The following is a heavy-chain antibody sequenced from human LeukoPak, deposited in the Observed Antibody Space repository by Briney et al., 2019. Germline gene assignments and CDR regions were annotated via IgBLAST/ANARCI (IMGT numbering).Heavy chain of an antibody. J-gene: IGHJ6*03. CDR2: IKQDGSEK. CDR1: GFTFSSYA. D-gene: IGHD6-13*01. CDR3: ARVIKEQQLAYYMDV. Sequence: PGGSLRLSCAASGFTFSSYAMSWVRQAPGKGLEWVANIKQDGSEKYYVDSVKGRFTISRDNAKNSLYLQMNSLRAEDTAVYYCARVIKEQQLAYYMDVWGKGTTVTVSS. V-gene: IGHV3-7*01.